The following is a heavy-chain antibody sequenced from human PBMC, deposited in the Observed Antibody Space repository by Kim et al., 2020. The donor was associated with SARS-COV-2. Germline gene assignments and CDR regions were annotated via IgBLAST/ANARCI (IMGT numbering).Heavy chain of an antibody. V-gene: IGHV4-31*02. J-gene: IGHJ4*02. CDR2: T. CDR3: ARDTRSGSYGY. D-gene: IGHD1-26*01. Sequence: TYDNPTLKSRVTISVDTSKNQFALKLSSGTAADTAVYYCARDTRSGSYGYWGQGTLVTVSS.